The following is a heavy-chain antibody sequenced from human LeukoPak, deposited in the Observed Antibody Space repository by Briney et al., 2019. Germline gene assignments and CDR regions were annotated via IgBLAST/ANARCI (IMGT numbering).Heavy chain of an antibody. CDR3: ARRLVVRGVIISDWFDP. D-gene: IGHD3-10*01. Sequence: KPSETLSLTCTVSGGSISSYYWSWIRQPPGKGLEWIGYIYYSGSTNYNPSLKGRVTISVDTSKNQFSLKLSSVTAADTAVYYCARRLVVRGVIISDWFDPWGQGTLVTVSS. CDR2: IYYSGST. J-gene: IGHJ5*02. CDR1: GGSISSYY. V-gene: IGHV4-59*01.